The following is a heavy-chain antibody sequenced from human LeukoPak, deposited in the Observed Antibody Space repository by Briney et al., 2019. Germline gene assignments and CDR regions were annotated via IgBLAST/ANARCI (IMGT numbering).Heavy chain of an antibody. CDR1: GFSLRSYW. Sequence: GGSLRLSCAASGFSLRSYWMSWVRQAPGKGLEWVANIESDGSEKNYADSVKGRFTISRDNAKNSLYLQMDSLRAEDTAAYYCAGGMGWVSDYWGQGTLVTVSS. J-gene: IGHJ4*02. CDR2: IESDGSEK. V-gene: IGHV3-7*03. D-gene: IGHD6-19*01. CDR3: AGGMGWVSDY.